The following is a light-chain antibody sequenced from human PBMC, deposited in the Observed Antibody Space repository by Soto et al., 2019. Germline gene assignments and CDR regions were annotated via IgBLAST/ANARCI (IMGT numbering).Light chain of an antibody. CDR2: ATS. CDR1: QSVGSF. CDR3: EQSYGAQYT. Sequence: MTPYPSSLSASVGDRVSLTCRAGQSVGSFVNWYQQKPGKAPRLLIYATSNLQSGVTSRISGSGSGTEFTLTISSLQPGDCATTVWEQSYGAQYTFAQGTK. J-gene: IGKJ2*01. V-gene: IGKV1-39*01.